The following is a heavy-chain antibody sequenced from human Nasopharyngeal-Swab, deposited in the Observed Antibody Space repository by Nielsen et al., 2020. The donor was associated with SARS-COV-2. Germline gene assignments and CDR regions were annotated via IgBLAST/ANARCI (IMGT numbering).Heavy chain of an antibody. CDR3: AKGLQNEQPVPADFDY. J-gene: IGHJ4*02. CDR2: ISGSGGST. Sequence: GESLKISCAASGFTFSSYAMSWVRQAPGKGLEWVSAISGSGGSTYYADSVKGRFTISRDNSKNTLYLQMNSLRAEDTAVYYCAKGLQNEQPVPADFDYWGQGTLVTVSS. V-gene: IGHV3-23*01. D-gene: IGHD2-21*02. CDR1: GFTFSSYA.